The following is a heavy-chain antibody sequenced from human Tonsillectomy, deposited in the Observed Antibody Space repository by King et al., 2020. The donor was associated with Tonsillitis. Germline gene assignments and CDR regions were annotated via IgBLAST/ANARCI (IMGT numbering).Heavy chain of an antibody. CDR1: GGSISSYY. CDR2: IYYSGST. V-gene: IGHV4-59*01. CDR3: ARSGGNDYYYSVNY. J-gene: IGHJ4*02. Sequence: QLQESGPGLLKPSETLSLTCTVSGGSISSYYWSWIRQPPGKGLEWIGYIYYSGSTNYNPSLKSRVTISVDTSKNQFSLNLSSVTAADTAVYYCARSGGNDYYYSVNYWGQGTLVTVSS. D-gene: IGHD3-22*01.